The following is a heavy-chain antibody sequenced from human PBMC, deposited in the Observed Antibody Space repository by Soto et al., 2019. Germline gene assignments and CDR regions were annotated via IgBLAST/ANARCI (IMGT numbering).Heavy chain of an antibody. D-gene: IGHD2-15*01. J-gene: IGHJ6*03. CDR2: INPNSGGT. CDR3: ARCYCPSDCFGDSWYNLYYYYYMDV. V-gene: IGHV1-2*04. CDR1: GYTFTGYY. Sequence: GASVKVSCKASGYTFTGYYMHWVRQAPGQGLEWMGWINPNSGGTNYAQKFQGWVTMTRDTSISTAYMELSRLRSDDTAVYYCARCYCPSDCFGDSWYNLYYYYYMDVWGKGTTVTVSS.